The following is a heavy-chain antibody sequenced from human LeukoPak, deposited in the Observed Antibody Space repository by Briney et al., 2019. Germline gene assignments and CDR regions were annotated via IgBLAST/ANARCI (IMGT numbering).Heavy chain of an antibody. CDR3: ARTCGGDCSNFDY. CDR1: GGSISSGDYY. V-gene: IGHV4-30-4*01. Sequence: SETLSITCTVSGGSISSGDYYWSWIRQPPGKGLEWIGYIYYSGSTYYNPSLKGRVTISVDTSKNQFSLKLSSVTAADTAVYYCARTCGGDCSNFDYWGQGTLVTVSS. J-gene: IGHJ4*02. CDR2: IYYSGST. D-gene: IGHD2-21*02.